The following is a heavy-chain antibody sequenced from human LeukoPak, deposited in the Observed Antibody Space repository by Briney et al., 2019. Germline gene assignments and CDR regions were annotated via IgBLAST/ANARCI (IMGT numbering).Heavy chain of an antibody. Sequence: GGSLRLSCAASGFTFSSYSMNWVRQAPGKGLEWVSYISSSVRTIYHADSVKGRFTISRDNAKNSLYLQMNSLRAEDTAVYYCAREAHLAYDYWGQGTLVTVSS. CDR3: AREAHLAYDY. CDR2: ISSSVRTI. V-gene: IGHV3-48*01. CDR1: GFTFSSYS. D-gene: IGHD3-16*01. J-gene: IGHJ4*02.